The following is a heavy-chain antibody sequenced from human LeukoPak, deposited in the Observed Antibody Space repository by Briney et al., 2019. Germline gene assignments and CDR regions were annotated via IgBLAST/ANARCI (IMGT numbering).Heavy chain of an antibody. J-gene: IGHJ6*03. CDR2: IYYSGST. CDR3: ARHRRLPPYYYYYMDV. D-gene: IGHD5-12*01. V-gene: IGHV4-39*01. CDR1: GGSISSSSYY. Sequence: PSETLSLTCTVSGGSISSSSYYWGWIRQPPGKGLEWIGSIYYSGSTNYNPSLKSRVTISVDTSKNQFSLKLSSVTAADTAVYYCARHRRLPPYYYYYMDVWGKGTTVTISS.